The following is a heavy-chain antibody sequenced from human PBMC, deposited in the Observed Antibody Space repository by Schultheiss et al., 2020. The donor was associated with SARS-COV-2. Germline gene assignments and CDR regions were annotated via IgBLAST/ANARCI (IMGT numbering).Heavy chain of an antibody. Sequence: GGSLRLSCAASGFTFSNAWMSWVRQAPGKALEWVGCIKSKTDGGTTDYAAPVKGRFTISRDDSKNTLYLQMNSLKTEDTAVYYCLSGYGYWGQGTLVTVSS. V-gene: IGHV3-15*01. CDR1: GFTFSNAW. D-gene: IGHD5-12*01. CDR2: IKSKTDGGTT. CDR3: LSGYGY. J-gene: IGHJ4*02.